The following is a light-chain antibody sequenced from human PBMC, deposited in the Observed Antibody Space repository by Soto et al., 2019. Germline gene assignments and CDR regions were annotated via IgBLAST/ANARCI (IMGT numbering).Light chain of an antibody. CDR2: GAS. J-gene: IGKJ1*01. Sequence: EIVMTQSPATLSVSPGERATLSCRASQSVSSNLAWYQQKPGQAPRLLIYGASTRATGIPARFSGSGSGTEFTLTISSLQPEDFAVYYCQQCNNWPWTFGQGTKVDIK. CDR1: QSVSSN. CDR3: QQCNNWPWT. V-gene: IGKV3-15*01.